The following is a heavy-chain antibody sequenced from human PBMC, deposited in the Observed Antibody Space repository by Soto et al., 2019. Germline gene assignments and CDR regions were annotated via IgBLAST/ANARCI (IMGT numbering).Heavy chain of an antibody. CDR2: IYPGDSDT. J-gene: IGHJ4*02. V-gene: IGHV5-51*01. CDR3: VRPVYSSGWGSIGY. D-gene: IGHD3-16*01. Sequence: GESLKISCKGSGYSFSTYWIGWVRQMPGEGLEWMGNIYPGDSDTRYSPSFQGQVTLSADKSISTAYLQWSSLKASDTAMYYCVRPVYSSGWGSIGYSGQATLVTVSS. CDR1: GYSFSTYW.